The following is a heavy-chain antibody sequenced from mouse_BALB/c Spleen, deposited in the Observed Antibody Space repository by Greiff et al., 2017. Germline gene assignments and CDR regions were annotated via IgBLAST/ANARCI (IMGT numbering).Heavy chain of an antibody. Sequence: EVKLQESGPGLVKPSQSLSLTCTVTGYSITSDYAWTWIRQFPGNKLEWMGYISYSGSTSYNPSLKSRISITRDTSKNQFFLQLNSVTTEDTATYYCARSPIHYYGYFDYWGQGTTLTVSS. CDR3: ARSPIHYYGYFDY. CDR1: GYSITSDYA. J-gene: IGHJ2*01. D-gene: IGHD1-2*01. CDR2: ISYSGST. V-gene: IGHV3-2*02.